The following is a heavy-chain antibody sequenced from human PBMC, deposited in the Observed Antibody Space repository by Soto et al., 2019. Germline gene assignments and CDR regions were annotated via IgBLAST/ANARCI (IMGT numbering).Heavy chain of an antibody. CDR2: IYSGGST. CDR3: ARLRVGYSSSYDY. CDR1: GFTVSSNY. J-gene: IGHJ4*02. Sequence: EVQLVESGGGLVQPRGSLRLSCAASGFTVSSNYMSWVRQAPGKGLEWVSVIYSGGSTYYADSVKGRFTISRDNSKNTLYLQMNSLRAEDTAVYYCARLRVGYSSSYDYWGQGTLVTVSS. V-gene: IGHV3-66*01. D-gene: IGHD6-6*01.